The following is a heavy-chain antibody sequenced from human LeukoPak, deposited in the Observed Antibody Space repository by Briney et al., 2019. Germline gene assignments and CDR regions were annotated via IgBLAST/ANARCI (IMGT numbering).Heavy chain of an antibody. CDR1: GFTFSSYW. CDR3: AREITIVRGVTHDAFDI. D-gene: IGHD3-10*01. J-gene: IGHJ3*02. V-gene: IGHV3-74*01. Sequence: GGSLRLSCAASGFTFSSYWMHWVRQAPGKGLVWVSRINSDGSSTSYADSVKGRFTISRDNAKNTLYLQMNSLRAEDTAVYYCAREITIVRGVTHDAFDIWGQGTMVTVSS. CDR2: INSDGSST.